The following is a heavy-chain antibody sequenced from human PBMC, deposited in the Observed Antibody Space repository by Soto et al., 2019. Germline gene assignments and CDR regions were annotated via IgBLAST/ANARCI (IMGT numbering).Heavy chain of an antibody. CDR2: IYYSGST. CDR1: GGSISSGGYY. D-gene: IGHD1-26*01. CDR3: AREGGIVGATAADY. J-gene: IGHJ4*02. Sequence: QVQLQESGPGLVKPSQTLSLTCTVSGGSISSGGYYWSWIRQHPGKGLEWIGYIYYSGSTYYNPALKSRVTMXVXTXXNQFSLTLSSVTAADTAVYYCAREGGIVGATAADYWGQGTLVTVSS. V-gene: IGHV4-31*03.